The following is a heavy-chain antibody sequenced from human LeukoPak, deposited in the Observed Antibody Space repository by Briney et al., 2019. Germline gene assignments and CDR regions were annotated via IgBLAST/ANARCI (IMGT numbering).Heavy chain of an antibody. Sequence: GGSLRLSCADSGFTFSTYAMGWVRQSPGKGLEWVSSIKGGGGDPFYADSVKGRFTISRDNSKNTLFLQLNSLGAEDSAVYYCAKGGHDFNPFYWWGQGTLVTVSS. CDR1: GFTFSTYA. CDR2: IKGGGGDP. CDR3: AKGGHDFNPFYW. J-gene: IGHJ4*02. V-gene: IGHV3-23*01. D-gene: IGHD2-21*02.